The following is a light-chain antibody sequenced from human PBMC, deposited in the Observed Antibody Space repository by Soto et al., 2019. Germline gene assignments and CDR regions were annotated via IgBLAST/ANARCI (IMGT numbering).Light chain of an antibody. J-gene: IGLJ1*01. CDR1: TSDVGGYNY. V-gene: IGLV2-14*01. Sequence: QSALTQPASVSGSPGQSITISCTGTTSDVGGYNYVSWYQQHPGKVPKLMIYEVSNRPSGVSNRFSGSKSGNTASLTISGIQAEDEAAYYCFSYTTSSAPYVFGTGTKLTVL. CDR2: EVS. CDR3: FSYTTSSAPYV.